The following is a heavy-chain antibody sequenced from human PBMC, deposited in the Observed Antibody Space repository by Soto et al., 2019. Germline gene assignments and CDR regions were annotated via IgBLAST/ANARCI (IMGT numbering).Heavy chain of an antibody. Sequence: SHSLSLACAISGYSVASNSAAWNWIRQSPSRGLEWLGRTYYRSKWYNDYAVSVKSRITIIPDTPKNKFSLQLNSVTPEDTAVYYCARVVNGLPHYYYYGMDVWGQETTVTVSS. J-gene: IGHJ6*02. CDR2: TYYRSKWYN. CDR3: ARVVNGLPHYYYYGMDV. D-gene: IGHD5-18*01. CDR1: GYSVASNSAA. V-gene: IGHV6-1*01.